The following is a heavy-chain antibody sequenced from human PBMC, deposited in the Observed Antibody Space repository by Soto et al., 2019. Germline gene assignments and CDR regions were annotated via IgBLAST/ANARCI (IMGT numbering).Heavy chain of an antibody. J-gene: IGHJ6*03. CDR2: MNPNSGNT. CDR1: GYTFTSYD. Sequence: QVQLVQSGAEVKKPGASVKVSCKASGYTFTSYDINWVRQATGQGLEWMGWMNPNSGNTGYAQKFQGRVTMTRNTSISTAYMELSSLRSEDTAVYYCARGLRVITIFGVVPRYYMDVWGKGTTVTVSS. D-gene: IGHD3-3*01. CDR3: ARGLRVITIFGVVPRYYMDV. V-gene: IGHV1-8*01.